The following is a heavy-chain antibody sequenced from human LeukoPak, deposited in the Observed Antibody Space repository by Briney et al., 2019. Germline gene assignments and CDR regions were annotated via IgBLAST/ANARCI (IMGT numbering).Heavy chain of an antibody. CDR2: ISSSGSTI. V-gene: IGHV3-48*03. Sequence: GGSLRLSCAASGFTFSSYEMNWVRQAPGKGLEWVSYISSSGSTIYYADSLKGRFTISRDNAKNSLYLQMNSLRAEDTAVYYCAKDAKRWLQRNWFDPWGQGTLVTVSS. CDR1: GFTFSSYE. CDR3: AKDAKRWLQRNWFDP. J-gene: IGHJ5*02. D-gene: IGHD5-24*01.